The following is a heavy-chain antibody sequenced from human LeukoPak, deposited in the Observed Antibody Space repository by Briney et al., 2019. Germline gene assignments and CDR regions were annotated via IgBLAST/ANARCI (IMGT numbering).Heavy chain of an antibody. CDR2: INSKTGDI. CDR3: ARVGGLESGRSSGPF. J-gene: IGHJ4*02. D-gene: IGHD6-6*01. Sequence: ASVKVSCKASGYTFTDYYLHWVRQAPGQGPEWLGWINSKTGDINYAQRFQGRVTMTRDTSISTAFMELSSLRFDDTAVYYCARVGGLESGRSSGPFWGQGTLVTVSS. CDR1: GYTFTDYY. V-gene: IGHV1-2*02.